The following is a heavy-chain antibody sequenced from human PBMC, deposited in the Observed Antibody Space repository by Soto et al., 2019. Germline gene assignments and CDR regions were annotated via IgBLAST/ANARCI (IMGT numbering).Heavy chain of an antibody. V-gene: IGHV1-69*06. CDR3: ARVQDAITIFAVVIPKYYYYGMDV. J-gene: IGHJ6*02. D-gene: IGHD3-3*01. Sequence: ASVKVSCKASGGTFSSYAISWVRQAPGQGLEWMGGVIPIFGTANYAQKFQGRVTITADKSTSTAYMELSSLRSEDTAVYYCARVQDAITIFAVVIPKYYYYGMDVWGQGTPVTVSS. CDR1: GGTFSSYA. CDR2: VIPIFGTA.